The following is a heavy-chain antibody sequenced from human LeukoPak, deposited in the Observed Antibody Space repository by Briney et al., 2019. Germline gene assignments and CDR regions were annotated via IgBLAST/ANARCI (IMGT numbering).Heavy chain of an antibody. CDR1: GDSIRSYY. Sequence: SETLSLTCTVSGDSIRSYYWRWIRQPPGKGLEWIGDIYYSETANYNPSLKSRVTISVDTSKNQFSLKLSSVTAADTAVYYCAREEIVVVPAATSAWFDPWGQGTLVTVSS. V-gene: IGHV4-59*01. CDR3: AREEIVVVPAATSAWFDP. CDR2: IYYSETA. J-gene: IGHJ5*02. D-gene: IGHD2-2*01.